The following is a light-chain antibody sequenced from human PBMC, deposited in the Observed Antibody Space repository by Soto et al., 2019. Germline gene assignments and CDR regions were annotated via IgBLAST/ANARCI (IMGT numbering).Light chain of an antibody. J-gene: IGLJ3*02. CDR3: CSYARSSTWV. CDR2: EGS. V-gene: IGLV2-23*01. CDR1: SSDVGSYNL. Sequence: QSVLTQPASVSGSPGQSITISCTGTSSDVGSYNLVSWYQQHPGKAPKLMIYEGSKRPSGVPNRFSGSKSGNTASLTISGLQGEDEADYYCCSYARSSTWVFGGGTKLTVL.